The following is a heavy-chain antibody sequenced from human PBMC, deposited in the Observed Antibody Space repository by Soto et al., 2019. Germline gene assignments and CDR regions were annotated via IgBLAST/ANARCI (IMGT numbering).Heavy chain of an antibody. CDR1: GGSFSGYY. D-gene: IGHD2-8*02. CDR2: INHSGST. Sequence: QVQLQQWGAGLLKPSETLSLTCAVYGGSFSGYYWTWIRQPPGTGLEWIGEINHSGSTNYNPSLKSRVTISVDTSTNQFSLQLTSVTAADPAVYYCARDKITGLFDYWGQGTLVTLSS. CDR3: ARDKITGLFDY. J-gene: IGHJ4*02. V-gene: IGHV4-34*01.